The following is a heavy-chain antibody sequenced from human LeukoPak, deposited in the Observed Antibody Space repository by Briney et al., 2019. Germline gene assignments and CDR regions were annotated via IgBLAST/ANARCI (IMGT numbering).Heavy chain of an antibody. CDR1: GFTFSSYG. CDR2: ISYDGSNQ. D-gene: IGHD3-22*01. J-gene: IGHJ4*02. CDR3: ASRIPYDSSSY. Sequence: GGSLRLSCAASGFTFSSYGMHWVRQAPGKGLEWVAVISYDGSNQYHADSVKGRFTLSRDNAKNTLYLQMNSLRAEDTAVYYCASRIPYDSSSYWGQGTLVTVSS. V-gene: IGHV3-30*03.